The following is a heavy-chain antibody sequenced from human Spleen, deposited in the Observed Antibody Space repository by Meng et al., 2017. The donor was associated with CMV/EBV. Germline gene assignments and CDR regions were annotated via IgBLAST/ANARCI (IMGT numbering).Heavy chain of an antibody. V-gene: IGHV3-23*01. Sequence: GESLKISCAASGFTFSNYAMSWIRQAPGKGLEWVSGISGSGHSPYYIDSVRGRFTISRDNSKNTLFLVMNSLRAEDTAVYYCAKGRGAYWGQGTLVTVSS. CDR2: ISGSGHSP. D-gene: IGHD5-24*01. CDR3: AKGRGAY. CDR1: GFTFSNYA. J-gene: IGHJ4*02.